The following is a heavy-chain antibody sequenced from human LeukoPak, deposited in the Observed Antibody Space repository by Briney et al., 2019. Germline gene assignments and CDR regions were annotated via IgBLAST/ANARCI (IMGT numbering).Heavy chain of an antibody. Sequence: SIEYIYYSGSTNYNPSLKSRLTISVDTSKNQFSLKLSSVTAADTAVYYCARGFHGDHSDYWGQGTLVTVSS. D-gene: IGHD4-17*01. V-gene: IGHV4-59*09. CDR3: ARGFHGDHSDY. J-gene: IGHJ4*02. CDR2: IYYSGST.